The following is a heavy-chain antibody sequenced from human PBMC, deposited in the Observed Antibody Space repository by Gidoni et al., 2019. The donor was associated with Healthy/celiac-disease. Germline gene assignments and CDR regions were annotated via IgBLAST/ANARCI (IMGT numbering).Heavy chain of an antibody. J-gene: IGHJ3*02. CDR3: ARSLITMIVVVMKAFDI. Sequence: NKPWSSVKVSCNASRCTFSSYAISWVRQAPGQGLEWMGGIIPIFGTANYAQKFQGRVTITADESTSTAYMELSSLRSEDTAVYYCARSLITMIVVVMKAFDIWGQGTMVTVSS. CDR2: IIPIFGTA. V-gene: IGHV1-69*01. D-gene: IGHD3-22*01. CDR1: RCTFSSYA.